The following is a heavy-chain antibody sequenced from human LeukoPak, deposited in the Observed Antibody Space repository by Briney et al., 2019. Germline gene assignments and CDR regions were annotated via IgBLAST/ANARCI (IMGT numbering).Heavy chain of an antibody. CDR1: GYTFTSYD. CDR3: ARRYCSGGSCYGEGY. Sequence: ASVKVSCKASGYTFTSYDINWVRQATGQGLEWMGWMNPNSGNTGYAQKFQGRVTMTRNTSISTAYMELSSLRSEDTAVYYCARRYCSGGSCYGEGYWGRGTLVTVSS. V-gene: IGHV1-8*01. D-gene: IGHD2-15*01. CDR2: MNPNSGNT. J-gene: IGHJ4*02.